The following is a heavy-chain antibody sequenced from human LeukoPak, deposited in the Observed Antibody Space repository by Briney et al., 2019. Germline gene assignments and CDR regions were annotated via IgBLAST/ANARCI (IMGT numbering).Heavy chain of an antibody. V-gene: IGHV3-48*01. CDR3: ARKGLRRYYYYGMDV. CDR1: GFTFSSYS. Sequence: QSGGSLRLSCAASGFTFSSYSMNWVRQAPGKGLEWVSYISSSSTIYYADSVKGRFTISRDNAKNSLYLQMNSLRAEDTAVYYCARKGLRRYYYYGMDVWGQGTTVTVSS. J-gene: IGHJ6*02. D-gene: IGHD5-12*01. CDR2: ISSSSTI.